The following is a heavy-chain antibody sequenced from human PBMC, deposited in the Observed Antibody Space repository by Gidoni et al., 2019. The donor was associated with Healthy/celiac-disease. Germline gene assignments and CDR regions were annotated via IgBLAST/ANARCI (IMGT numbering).Heavy chain of an antibody. CDR2: IKSKTDGGTT. J-gene: IGHJ4*02. D-gene: IGHD3-22*01. V-gene: IGHV3-15*07. CDR1: GFTFSNAW. Sequence: EVQLVESGGGLVKPGGSLSLSCAASGFTFSNAWLNWVRPAPGKGLEWVGRIKSKTDGGTTDYAAPVKGRFTISRDDSKNTLYLQMNSLKTEDTAVYYCTTDPHYYDSSGYHLISLYYFDYWGQGTLVTVSS. CDR3: TTDPHYYDSSGYHLISLYYFDY.